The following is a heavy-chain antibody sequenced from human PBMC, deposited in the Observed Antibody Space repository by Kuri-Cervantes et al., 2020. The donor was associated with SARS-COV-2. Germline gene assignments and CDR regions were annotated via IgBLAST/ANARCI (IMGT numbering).Heavy chain of an antibody. D-gene: IGHD1-26*01. CDR1: GFTVSSNY. V-gene: IGHV3-53*01. J-gene: IGHJ6*03. CDR2: IYSGGST. Sequence: GGSLRLSCAASGFTVSSNYMSWVRQAPGKGLEWVSVIYSGGSTYYADSVKGRFTISRDNAKNTLYLQMTSLRDEDTAVYYCARDGEPYYQYYYMDVWGRGTTVTVSS. CDR3: ARDGEPYYQYYYMDV.